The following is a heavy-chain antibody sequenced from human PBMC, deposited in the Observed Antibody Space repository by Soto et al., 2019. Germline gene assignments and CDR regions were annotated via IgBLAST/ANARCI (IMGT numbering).Heavy chain of an antibody. CDR1: GYNFEKYG. D-gene: IGHD1-26*01. CDR3: GRGLSGSYFDDSGF. J-gene: IGHJ4*01. Sequence: GAXVKVSCKASGYNFEKYGIMWVRQVRGQGLEWMGWISAFNGNTNQAPRFLGRLTMSTDIPTNTAHMELRSLTSVYSSVYYCGRGLSGSYFDDSGFWGQGTLVTVSS. V-gene: IGHV1-18*01. CDR2: ISAFNGNT.